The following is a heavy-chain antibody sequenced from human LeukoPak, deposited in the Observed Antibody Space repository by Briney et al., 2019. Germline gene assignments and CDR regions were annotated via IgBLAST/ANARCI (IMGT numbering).Heavy chain of an antibody. D-gene: IGHD3-10*01. V-gene: IGHV1-69*13. Sequence: GASVKVSCKASGGTFSSYAISWVRQAPGQGLEWMGGIIPIFGTANYAQKFQGRVTITADESTSTAYMELSSLRSEDTAVYYCARCRPARLWFGELSSKNWFDPWGQGTLVTVSS. J-gene: IGHJ5*02. CDR1: GGTFSSYA. CDR2: IIPIFGTA. CDR3: ARCRPARLWFGELSSKNWFDP.